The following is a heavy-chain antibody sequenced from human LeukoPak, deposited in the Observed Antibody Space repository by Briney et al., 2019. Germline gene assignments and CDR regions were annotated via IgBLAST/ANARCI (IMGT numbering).Heavy chain of an antibody. CDR1: GFIFSSYA. Sequence: GRSLRLSCGASGFIFSSYAMHWVRQAPGKGLEWVAVISYDGGTKYYADSVKGRFTISRDNSKNTVYLQMDSLRGEDTAVFYCARGGSNWNFYYYMDVWGKGTTVTVSS. V-gene: IGHV3-30*04. J-gene: IGHJ6*03. CDR2: ISYDGGTK. D-gene: IGHD6-13*01. CDR3: ARGGSNWNFYYYMDV.